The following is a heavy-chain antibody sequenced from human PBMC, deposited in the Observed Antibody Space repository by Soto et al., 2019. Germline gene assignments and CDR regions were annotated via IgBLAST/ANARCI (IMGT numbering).Heavy chain of an antibody. CDR3: ARVAVAVVAPEEYYGLDV. CDR1: GVSITSYY. D-gene: IGHD6-19*01. J-gene: IGHJ6*02. V-gene: IGHV4-4*07. Sequence: WETLSLTCSVSGVSITSYYWSWIRQSAGGGLEWMGRINTDGLSTYSPSFKSRRTMSFDTSKNQVSLRLMSVTAADAAVYFCARVAVAVVAPEEYYGLDVWGQGTTVTVSS. CDR2: INTDGLS.